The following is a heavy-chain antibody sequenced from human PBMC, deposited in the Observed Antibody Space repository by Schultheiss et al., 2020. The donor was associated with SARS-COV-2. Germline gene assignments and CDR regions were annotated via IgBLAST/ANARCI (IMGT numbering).Heavy chain of an antibody. J-gene: IGHJ4*02. CDR2: ISYDGSNK. Sequence: GGSLRLSCAASGFTFSSYAMHWVRQAPGKGLEWVAVISYDGSNKYYADSVKGRFTISRDNSKNTLYLQMNSLRAEDTAVYYCAKEPTVRYDSSGYIPYWGQGTLVTVSS. V-gene: IGHV3-30*04. D-gene: IGHD3-22*01. CDR1: GFTFSSYA. CDR3: AKEPTVRYDSSGYIPY.